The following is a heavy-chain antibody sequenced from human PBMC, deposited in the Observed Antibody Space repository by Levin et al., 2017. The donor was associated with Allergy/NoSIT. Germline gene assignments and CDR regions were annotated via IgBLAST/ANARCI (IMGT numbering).Heavy chain of an antibody. J-gene: IGHJ4*02. D-gene: IGHD3-10*01. Sequence: SETLSLICSVSGDSISNHFWTWIRQPPGKELEYIGYMDYTGRTNYNLSLRSRVTMSVDTSKNQFSLNLSSVTAADTAVYFCARVINSGGPYYFDYWGQGILVTVSS. CDR3: ARVINSGGPYYFDY. V-gene: IGHV4-59*11. CDR1: GDSISNHF. CDR2: MDYTGRT.